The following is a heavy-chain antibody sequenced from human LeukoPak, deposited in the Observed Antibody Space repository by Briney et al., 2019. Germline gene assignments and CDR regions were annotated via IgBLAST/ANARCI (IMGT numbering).Heavy chain of an antibody. D-gene: IGHD6-6*01. CDR3: ARLGDSSSRLYYFDY. V-gene: IGHV4-59*08. CDR2: FHYSGST. CDR1: GGSISSYY. J-gene: IGHJ4*02. Sequence: SETLSLTCTVSGGSISSYYWSWIRQPPGKGLEWIGYFHYSGSTNYNPSLKSRVTISVAPSKNQFSLKLSSVTAADTAVYYCARLGDSSSRLYYFDYWGQGTLVTVSS.